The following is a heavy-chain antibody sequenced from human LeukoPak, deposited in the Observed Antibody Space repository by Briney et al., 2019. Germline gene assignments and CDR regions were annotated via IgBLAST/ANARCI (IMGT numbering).Heavy chain of an antibody. V-gene: IGHV1-2*02. CDR1: GYTFTGYY. CDR2: INPNSGGT. Sequence: ASVKVSCKASGYTFTGYYMHWVRQAPGQGLEWMGWINPNSGGTNYAQKCQGRVTMTRDTSISTAYMELSRLRSDDTAVYYCARYPIFGVVVVKGMDVWGQGTTVTVSS. D-gene: IGHD3-3*01. CDR3: ARYPIFGVVVVKGMDV. J-gene: IGHJ6*02.